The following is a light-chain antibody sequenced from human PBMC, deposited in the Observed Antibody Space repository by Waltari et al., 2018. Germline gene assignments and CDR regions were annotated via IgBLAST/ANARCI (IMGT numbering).Light chain of an antibody. CDR2: AVT. J-gene: IGLJ1*01. Sequence: QSALTQPASVSGSPGQSITISCTGTSNDVGASNFVSWSQQHPGSAPQLMFYAVTARPSGISYRFSGSKSATPASLTLSGLLPEDEGEYYCSSYTTSTTLLFGTGTRLTVL. CDR1: SNDVGASNF. CDR3: SSYTTSTTLL. V-gene: IGLV2-14*03.